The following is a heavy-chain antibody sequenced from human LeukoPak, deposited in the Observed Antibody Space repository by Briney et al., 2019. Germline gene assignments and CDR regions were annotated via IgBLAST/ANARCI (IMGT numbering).Heavy chain of an antibody. Sequence: ASVKASCKVSGYTLTELSMHWVRQAPGKGLEWMGGFDPEDGETIYAQKFQGRVTMTEDTSTDTAYMELSSLRSEDTAVYYWATLVIAGAGTDYWGQETLVTVSS. CDR2: FDPEDGET. CDR3: ATLVIAGAGTDY. D-gene: IGHD6-13*01. CDR1: GYTLTELS. J-gene: IGHJ4*02. V-gene: IGHV1-24*01.